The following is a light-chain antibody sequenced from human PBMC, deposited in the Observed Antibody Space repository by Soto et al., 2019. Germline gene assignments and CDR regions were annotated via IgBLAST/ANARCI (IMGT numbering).Light chain of an antibody. CDR2: EVS. CDR3: CSYAGSSTWV. CDR1: SSDVGSYNL. V-gene: IGLV2-23*02. J-gene: IGLJ3*02. Sequence: QSALTQPASVSGSPGQSITISCTGTSSDVGSYNLVSWYQQHPDKAPKLIIYEVSKWPSGVSSRFSASKSGNTASLTISGLQSEDEADYYCCSYAGSSTWVFGGGTKLTVL.